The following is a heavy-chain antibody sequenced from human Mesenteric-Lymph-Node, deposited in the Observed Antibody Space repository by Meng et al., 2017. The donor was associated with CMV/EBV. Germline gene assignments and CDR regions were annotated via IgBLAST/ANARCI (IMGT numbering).Heavy chain of an antibody. CDR3: ARGSSYDILTGYFDY. J-gene: IGHJ4*02. D-gene: IGHD3-9*01. Sequence: QLGALRVKPPDALAVQCAFYGGSFSGFDWNWIRQAPERGLEWIGEINHSRSTTYNPSFTSRIIISVDTSTNQISLNMSSVTAADTAVYYCARGSSYDILTGYFDYWGQGALVTVSS. V-gene: IGHV4-34*02. CDR2: INHSRST. CDR1: GGSFSGFD.